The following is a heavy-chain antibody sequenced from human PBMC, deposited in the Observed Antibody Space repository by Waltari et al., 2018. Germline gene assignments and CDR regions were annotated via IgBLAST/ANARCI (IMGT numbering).Heavy chain of an antibody. CDR3: ARGMIVVVTPDYYYGMDV. CDR1: GGTFSSYA. Sequence: QVQLVQSGAEVKKPGSSVKVSCKASGGTFSSYAISWVRQAPGQGREWMGGIIPIFGTANYAQKFQGRVTITADESTSTAYMELSSLRSEDTAVYYCARGMIVVVTPDYYYGMDVWGQGTTVTVSS. J-gene: IGHJ6*02. V-gene: IGHV1-69*01. D-gene: IGHD3-22*01. CDR2: IIPIFGTA.